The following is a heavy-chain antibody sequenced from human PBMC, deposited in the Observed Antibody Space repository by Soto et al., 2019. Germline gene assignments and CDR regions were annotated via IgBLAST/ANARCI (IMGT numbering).Heavy chain of an antibody. V-gene: IGHV3-33*08. J-gene: IGHJ6*02. D-gene: IGHD3-9*01. Sequence: HPGGSLRLSCAASGFTFSSNGMHWVSQAPGKGLEWVAVIWYDGSNEYYAGSEKGRFTIFRDNSKNTLYLQMNSLRAEDTAVYYCVRDLTRPYYGMDVWGQGTTVTVSS. CDR1: GFTFSSNG. CDR2: IWYDGSNE. CDR3: VRDLTRPYYGMDV.